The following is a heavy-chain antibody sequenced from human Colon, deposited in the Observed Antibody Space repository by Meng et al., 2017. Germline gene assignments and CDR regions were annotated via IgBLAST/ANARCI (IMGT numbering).Heavy chain of an antibody. J-gene: IGHJ6*02. V-gene: IGHV3-74*01. CDR1: GFTFSSYW. Sequence: GSLRLSCAASGFTFSSYWMHWVRQAPGKGLVWVSRINSDGSSTSYADSVKGRFTISRDNAKNTLYLQMNSLRAEDTAVYYCARVVVGATSLRYYYGMDVWGQGTTVTVSS. CDR3: ARVVVGATSLRYYYGMDV. CDR2: INSDGSST. D-gene: IGHD1-26*01.